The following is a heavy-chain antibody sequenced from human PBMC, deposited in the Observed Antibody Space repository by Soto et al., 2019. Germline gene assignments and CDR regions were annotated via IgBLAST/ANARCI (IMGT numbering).Heavy chain of an antibody. D-gene: IGHD3-9*01. V-gene: IGHV3-15*02. CDR2: IKSNADGATT. CDR3: TTWGTFLTGYCR. Sequence: EVPLVESGGALVKPGGSLTLSCAASGFTFSYAWMNWVRQVPGKGLEWVGRIKSNADGATTDYAAPVKGRFSISRDDSKNTLFLQMNSLKTEDTGVYYCTTWGTFLTGYCRRGQGTLVTVSS. CDR1: GFTFSYAW. J-gene: IGHJ1*01.